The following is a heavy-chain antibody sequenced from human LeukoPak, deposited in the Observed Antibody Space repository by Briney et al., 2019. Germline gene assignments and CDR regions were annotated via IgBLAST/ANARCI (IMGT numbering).Heavy chain of an antibody. CDR2: ISAYNGNT. V-gene: IGHV1-18*01. Sequence: ASVKVSCKASGYTFTSYGISWVRQAPGQGLEWMGWISAYNGNTNYAQKLQGRVTMTTDTSTSTAYMELRSLRSDDTAVYYCASSGGDTRIAAATEPDYWGQGTLVTVSS. D-gene: IGHD6-13*01. CDR3: ASSGGDTRIAAATEPDY. J-gene: IGHJ4*02. CDR1: GYTFTSYG.